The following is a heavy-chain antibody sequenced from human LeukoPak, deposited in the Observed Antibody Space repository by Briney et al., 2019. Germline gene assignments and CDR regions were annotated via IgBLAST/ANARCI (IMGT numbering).Heavy chain of an antibody. J-gene: IGHJ4*02. CDR3: ARDLSGSLYFDY. CDR1: GGSISSYY. CDR2: IYYSGST. Sequence: SETLSLTCTVSGGSISSYYWSWIRQPPGKGLEWIGYIYYSGSTNYNPSLKSRVTISVDTSKNQFSLKLSSVTAADTAVYFCARDLSGSLYFDYWGQGVLVTVSS. V-gene: IGHV4-59*01. D-gene: IGHD3-10*01.